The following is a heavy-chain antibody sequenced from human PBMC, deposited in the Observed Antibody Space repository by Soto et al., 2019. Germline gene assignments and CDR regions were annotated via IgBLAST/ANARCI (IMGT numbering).Heavy chain of an antibody. D-gene: IGHD6-13*01. CDR3: ARGISKYSSWYEPHTWFDA. CDR2: LYFNGDT. V-gene: IGHV4-30-4*01. J-gene: IGHJ5*02. Sequence: QVQLQESGPGLVKPSQTLSLTCNVSGGPINSPDYYWTWIRQSPGKGLEWIGYLYFNGDTQYNPSLRTPISMSLDTSKKPFSLKMRSVTGADTAVYYCARGISKYSSWYEPHTWFDAWGQGALVTVSS. CDR1: GGPINSPDYY.